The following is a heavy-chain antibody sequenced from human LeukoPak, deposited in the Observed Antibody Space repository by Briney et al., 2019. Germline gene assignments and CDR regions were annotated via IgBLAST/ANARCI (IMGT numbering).Heavy chain of an antibody. J-gene: IGHJ4*02. CDR1: GGSFSGYY. Sequence: SETLSLTCAVYGGSFSGYYWSWIRQPPGKGLEWIGEIYHSGSTKYNPSLKSRVAISVDKSKNQFSLRLSSVTAADTAVYYCARGPLIDFWGQGTLVTVSS. V-gene: IGHV4-34*01. CDR2: IYHSGST. CDR3: ARGPLIDF.